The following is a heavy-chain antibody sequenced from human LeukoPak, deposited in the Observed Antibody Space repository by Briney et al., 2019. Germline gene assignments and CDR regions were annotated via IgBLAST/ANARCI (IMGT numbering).Heavy chain of an antibody. V-gene: IGHV3-64D*06. Sequence: GGSLRLSCSVSGFTFSTYVMHWVRQAPGKGLEYVSAISSNGDNTYYADSVKGRFAISRDNSKNTLYLQMSSLRADDTAVYYCVRGTGYWGQGTLVTVSS. CDR1: GFTFSTYV. J-gene: IGHJ4*02. CDR3: VRGTGY. CDR2: ISSNGDNT.